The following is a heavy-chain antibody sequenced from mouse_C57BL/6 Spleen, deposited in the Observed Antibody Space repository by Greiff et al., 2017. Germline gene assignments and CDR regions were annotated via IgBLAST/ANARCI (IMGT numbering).Heavy chain of an antibody. D-gene: IGHD1-1*01. CDR1: GYAFSSSW. CDR3: ARLGLRSYFDY. J-gene: IGHJ2*01. CDR2: IYPGDGDT. V-gene: IGHV1-82*01. Sequence: VQLQQSGPELVKPGASVKISCKASGYAFSSSWMNWVKQRPGKGLEWIGRIYPGDGDTNYNGKFKGKATLTADKSSSTAYMQLSSLTSEDSAVYCCARLGLRSYFDYWGQGTTLTVSS.